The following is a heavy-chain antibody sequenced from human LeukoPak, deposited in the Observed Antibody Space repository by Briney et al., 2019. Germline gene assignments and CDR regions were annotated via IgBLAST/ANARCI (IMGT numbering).Heavy chain of an antibody. CDR2: IVVGSGNT. J-gene: IGHJ6*03. V-gene: IGHV1-58*02. Sequence: SVKVSCKASGFTFTSSAMQWVRQARGQRLEWIGWIVVGSGNTNYAQKFQERVTITRDMSTSTAYMELSSLRSEDTAVYYCAADRSGWNPNAYYYYYMDVWGKGTTVTTSS. CDR1: GFTFTSSA. CDR3: AADRSGWNPNAYYYYYMDV. D-gene: IGHD1-1*01.